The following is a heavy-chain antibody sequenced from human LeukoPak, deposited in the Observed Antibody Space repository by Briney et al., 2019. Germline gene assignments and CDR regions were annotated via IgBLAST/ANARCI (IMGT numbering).Heavy chain of an antibody. CDR2: INHSGST. CDR1: GFTFSSYE. V-gene: IGHV4-34*01. CDR3: ARGSRGVRLRKGYWYFDL. Sequence: PGGSLRLSCAASGFTFSSYEMNWVRQAPGKGLEWIGEINHSGSTNYNPSLKSRVTISVDTSKNQFSLKLSSVTAADTAVYYCARGSRGVRLRKGYWYFDLWGRGTLVTVSS. D-gene: IGHD5-12*01. J-gene: IGHJ2*01.